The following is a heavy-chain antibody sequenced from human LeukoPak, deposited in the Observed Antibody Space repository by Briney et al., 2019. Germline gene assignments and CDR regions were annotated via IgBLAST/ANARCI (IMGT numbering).Heavy chain of an antibody. CDR3: ARVATIGGNFDY. CDR1: GGSISSSSYY. D-gene: IGHD5-12*01. J-gene: IGHJ4*02. Sequence: SETLSLTCTVSGGSISSSSYYWGWIRQPPGKGLEWIGSIYYSGSTYYNPSLKSRVTISVDTSKNQFSLKLSSVTAADTAVYYCARVATIGGNFDYWGQGTLVTVSS. CDR2: IYYSGST. V-gene: IGHV4-39*07.